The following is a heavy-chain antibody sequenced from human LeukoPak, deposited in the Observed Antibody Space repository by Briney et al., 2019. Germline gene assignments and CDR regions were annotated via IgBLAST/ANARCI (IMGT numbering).Heavy chain of an antibody. D-gene: IGHD3/OR15-3a*01. Sequence: ASVKVSCKASGYTFTSYDINWVRQAPGQGLGWMGWMNPNSGNTGYAQKFQGRVTMTRNTSISTAYMELSSLRSEDTAVYYCARGHRTLGRPYYYYGMDVWGQGTTVTVSS. J-gene: IGHJ6*02. V-gene: IGHV1-8*01. CDR2: MNPNSGNT. CDR1: GYTFTSYD. CDR3: ARGHRTLGRPYYYYGMDV.